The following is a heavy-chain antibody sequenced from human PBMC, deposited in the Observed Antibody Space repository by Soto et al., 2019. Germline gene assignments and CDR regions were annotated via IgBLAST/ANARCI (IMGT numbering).Heavy chain of an antibody. Sequence: QVQLVESGGDVVKPGRSLRLSFAASGFTYSTFGIHWVRQAQAKGREWVALIWSDGCKKFYTDSVKGRFTISRDNSRNMLYLQMDSLRAEDTAVYYCARDRPGSGYVLDFWGQGTLVTVSS. D-gene: IGHD6-25*01. V-gene: IGHV3-33*01. J-gene: IGHJ4*02. CDR1: GFTYSTFG. CDR2: IWSDGCKK. CDR3: ARDRPGSGYVLDF.